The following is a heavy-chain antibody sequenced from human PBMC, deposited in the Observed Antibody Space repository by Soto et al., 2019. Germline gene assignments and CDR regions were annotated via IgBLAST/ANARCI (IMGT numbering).Heavy chain of an antibody. CDR1: GDTVSSNSVA. J-gene: IGHJ6*02. CDR2: TYYRSRWYS. CDR3: ARSEEDCDYYYYGKDV. V-gene: IGHV6-1*01. Sequence: SQTLSLTCVGSGDTVSSNSVAWNWVRQSPSRGLEWLGRTYYRSRWYSDYAVSVRSRIDINADTSKNQVSLQLNSVTPEDTAVYYCARSEEDCDYYYYGKDVWGQGTTVTVSS. D-gene: IGHD2-21*01.